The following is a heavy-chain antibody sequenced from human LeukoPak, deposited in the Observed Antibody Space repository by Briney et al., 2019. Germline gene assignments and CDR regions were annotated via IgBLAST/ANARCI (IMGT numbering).Heavy chain of an antibody. CDR1: GYTFTSYD. D-gene: IGHD3-22*01. Sequence: ASVKVSCKASGYTFTSYDIIWVRQAPGQGLEWMGWISAYNGNTNYAQKLQGRVTMTTDTSTSTAYMELRSLRSDDTAVYYCARDQRRGYYYDSSGTLGNYWGQGTLVTVSS. CDR3: ARDQRRGYYYDSSGTLGNY. J-gene: IGHJ4*02. V-gene: IGHV1-18*01. CDR2: ISAYNGNT.